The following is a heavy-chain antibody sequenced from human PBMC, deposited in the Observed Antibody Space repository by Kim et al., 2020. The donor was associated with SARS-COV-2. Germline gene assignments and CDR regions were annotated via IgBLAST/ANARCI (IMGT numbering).Heavy chain of an antibody. D-gene: IGHD6-13*01. V-gene: IGHV1-24*01. CDR2: FDPEDGET. CDR3: ATSPSIAAASWFDP. J-gene: IGHJ5*02. CDR1: GYTLTELS. Sequence: ASVKVSCKVSGYTLTELSMHWVRQAPGKGLEWMGGFDPEDGETIYAQKFQGRVTMTEDTSTDTAYMELSSLRSEDTAVYYCATSPSIAAASWFDPWGQGTMDTVSS.